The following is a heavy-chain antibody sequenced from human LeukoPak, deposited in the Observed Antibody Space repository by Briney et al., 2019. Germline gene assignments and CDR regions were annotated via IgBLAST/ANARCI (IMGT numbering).Heavy chain of an antibody. CDR3: VRGRGTAVTTGNWFDP. V-gene: IGHV4-30-4*01. Sequence: PSETLSLTCTVSGGSLSSGNYYWNWIRQPPGKGLECIGYIHYSGSTYYNPSLKSRVTISVDTSKNQFSLKLSSVTAADTAVYYCVRGRGTAVTTGNWFDPWGQGTLVTVSS. CDR2: IHYSGST. D-gene: IGHD4-17*01. CDR1: GGSLSSGNYY. J-gene: IGHJ5*02.